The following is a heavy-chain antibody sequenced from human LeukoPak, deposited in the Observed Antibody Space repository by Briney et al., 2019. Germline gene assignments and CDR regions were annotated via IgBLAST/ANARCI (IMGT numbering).Heavy chain of an antibody. V-gene: IGHV3-74*01. CDR3: VRDSNYHPDC. CDR2: IISDGSSA. CDR1: GFTFGDYW. Sequence: GGSLRLSCAASGFTFGDYWMHWVRQAPGKGLVWVSRIISDGSSASYADSVKGRFTMSRDNARNTLHLQMNSLRVEDTAVYYCVRDSNYHPDCWGQGTLVTVSS. D-gene: IGHD4-11*01. J-gene: IGHJ4*02.